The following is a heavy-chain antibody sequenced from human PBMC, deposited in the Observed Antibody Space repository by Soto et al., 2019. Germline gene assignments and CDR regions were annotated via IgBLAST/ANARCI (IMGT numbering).Heavy chain of an antibody. CDR2: INPSGGST. J-gene: IGHJ3*02. CDR1: GYTFTSYY. CDR3: AIDARRITMIVVARGDAFDI. V-gene: IGHV1-46*01. Sequence: ASVKVSCKASGYTFTSYYIHWVRQAPGQGLEWMGMINPSGGSTSYAQKFQGRVTMTRDTSRSTVYMELSSLRSEDTAVYYCAIDARRITMIVVARGDAFDIWPKGKMVT. D-gene: IGHD3-22*01.